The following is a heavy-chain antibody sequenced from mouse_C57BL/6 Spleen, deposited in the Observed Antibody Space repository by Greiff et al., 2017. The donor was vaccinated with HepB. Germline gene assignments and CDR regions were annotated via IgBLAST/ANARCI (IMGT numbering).Heavy chain of an antibody. Sequence: VHLVESGPGLVAPSQSLSITCTVSGFSLTSYAISWVRQPPGKGLEWLGVIWTGGGTNYNSALKSRLSISKDNSKSQVFLKMNSLQTDDTARYYCARMYYYGSSYGYFDVWGTGTTVTVSS. D-gene: IGHD1-1*01. CDR1: GFSLTSYA. CDR3: ARMYYYGSSYGYFDV. CDR2: IWTGGGT. J-gene: IGHJ1*03. V-gene: IGHV2-9-1*01.